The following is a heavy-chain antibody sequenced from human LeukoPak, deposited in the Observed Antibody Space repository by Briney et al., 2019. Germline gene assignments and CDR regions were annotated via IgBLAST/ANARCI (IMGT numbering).Heavy chain of an antibody. J-gene: IGHJ4*02. Sequence: GGSLRLSCAASGFTVSSNYMSWVRQAPGKGLEWVSVIYSGGSTYYADSVKGRFTISRDNSKNTLYLQMNSLRAEDTAVYYCAISGSYLSFDYWGQGTPVTVSS. CDR2: IYSGGST. V-gene: IGHV3-53*01. D-gene: IGHD1-26*01. CDR1: GFTVSSNY. CDR3: AISGSYLSFDY.